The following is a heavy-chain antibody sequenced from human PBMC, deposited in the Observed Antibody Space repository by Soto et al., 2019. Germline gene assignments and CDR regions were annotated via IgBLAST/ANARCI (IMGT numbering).Heavy chain of an antibody. CDR2: ISAYNGNT. CDR3: ARDLAPYCGGDCLFDY. CDR1: GYTFTSYG. V-gene: IGHV1-18*01. D-gene: IGHD2-21*02. Sequence: ASVKVSCKASGYTFTSYGISWVRQAPGQGLEWMGWISAYNGNTNYAQKLQGRVTMTTDTSTSTAYMELRSLRSDDTALYYCARDLAPYCGGDCLFDYWGQGTLVTVSS. J-gene: IGHJ4*02.